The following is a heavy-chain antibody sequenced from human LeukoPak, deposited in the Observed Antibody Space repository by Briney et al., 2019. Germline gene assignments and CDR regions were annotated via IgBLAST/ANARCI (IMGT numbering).Heavy chain of an antibody. CDR1: GFTFSSYW. J-gene: IGHJ4*02. Sequence: GGSLRLSCAASGFTFSSYWMHWVRQAPGKGLVWVSRINSDGSSTSYADSVKGRFTISRDNAKNTLYQQMNSLRAEDTAVHYCASLEGDSSGYHYFDYWGQGTLVTVSS. D-gene: IGHD3-22*01. CDR2: INSDGSST. CDR3: ASLEGDSSGYHYFDY. V-gene: IGHV3-74*01.